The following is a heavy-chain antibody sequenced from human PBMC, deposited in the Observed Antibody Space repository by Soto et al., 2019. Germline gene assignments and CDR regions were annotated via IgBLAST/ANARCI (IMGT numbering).Heavy chain of an antibody. J-gene: IGHJ6*03. CDR1: GFTFNSYS. D-gene: IGHD3-10*01. CDR3: ARGASGFGELLDWANYYYYMDV. V-gene: IGHV3-21*01. Sequence: GGSLRLSCAASGFTFNSYSMNWVRQAPGKGLEWVSSISSSSSYIYYADSVKGRFTISRDNAKNSLYLQMNSLRAEDTAVYYCARGASGFGELLDWANYYYYMDVWGKGTTVTVSS. CDR2: ISSSSSYI.